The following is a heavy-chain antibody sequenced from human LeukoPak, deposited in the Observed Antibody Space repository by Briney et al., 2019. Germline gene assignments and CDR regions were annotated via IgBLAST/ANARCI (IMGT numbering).Heavy chain of an antibody. J-gene: IGHJ4*02. Sequence: GASVKVSCKASGYTFTGYYMHWVRQAPGQGLEWMGRINPNSGGTNYAQKFQGRVTMTRDTSISTAYMELSRLRSDDTAVYYCARRSSLSLPSNYFDYWGQGTLVTVSS. V-gene: IGHV1-2*06. CDR2: INPNSGGT. D-gene: IGHD6-19*01. CDR1: GYTFTGYY. CDR3: ARRSSLSLPSNYFDY.